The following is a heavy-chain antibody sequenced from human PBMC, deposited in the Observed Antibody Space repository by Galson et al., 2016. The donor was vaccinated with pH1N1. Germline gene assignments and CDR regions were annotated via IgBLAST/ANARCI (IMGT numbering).Heavy chain of an antibody. Sequence: SLRLSCAASGFTFSSYAMSWVRQAPGKGLEWVSAISGSGGYTYFADSVQGRFTISRDNSKNTLYLQMNTLRAEDTAVYYRARYNLRGSGSPDASDVWGQGTMVTVSS. CDR2: ISGSGGYT. CDR3: ARYNLRGSGSPDASDV. CDR1: GFTFSSYA. J-gene: IGHJ3*01. D-gene: IGHD3-10*02. V-gene: IGHV3-23*01.